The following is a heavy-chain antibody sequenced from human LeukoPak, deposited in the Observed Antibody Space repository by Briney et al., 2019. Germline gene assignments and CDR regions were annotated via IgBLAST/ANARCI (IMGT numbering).Heavy chain of an antibody. CDR3: AKLHYYDSSGPGPFDI. CDR1: GFTFSSYG. V-gene: IGHV3-30*18. CDR2: ISYDGSDK. D-gene: IGHD3-22*01. J-gene: IGHJ3*02. Sequence: GGPLRLSCAASGFTFSSYGMSWVRQAPGKGLEWVAVISYDGSDKNYADSVKGRFTISRDNSKNTLYLQMNSLRAEDTAVYYCAKLHYYDSSGPGPFDIWGQGTMVTVSS.